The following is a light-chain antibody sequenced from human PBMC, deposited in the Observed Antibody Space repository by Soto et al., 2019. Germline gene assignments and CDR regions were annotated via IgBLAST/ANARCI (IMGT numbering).Light chain of an antibody. CDR2: GTS. Sequence: IVLAQPPGTLSLSPGDRATLSCRASQSFSSHFLAWYQQKPGQAPRXXIHGTSSRETGIPDRFSGSGSGTEFTLTINSLEPEDFEVDYCQHFGSSIRTFGQGTKVDIK. CDR1: QSFSSHF. CDR3: QHFGSSIRT. V-gene: IGKV3-20*01. J-gene: IGKJ1*01.